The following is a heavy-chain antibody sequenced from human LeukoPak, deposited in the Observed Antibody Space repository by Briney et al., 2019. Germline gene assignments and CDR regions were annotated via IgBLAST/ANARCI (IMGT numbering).Heavy chain of an antibody. Sequence: PGGSLKLSCAASGFTFSGSAMHWVCQASGKGLEWVGRIRSKANSHATAYAASVKGRFTISRDDSKNTAYLQMNSLKTEDTAVYYCTTYDSSAYLYFQHWGQGTLVTVSS. D-gene: IGHD3-22*01. CDR1: GFTFSGSA. CDR3: TTYDSSAYLYFQH. CDR2: IRSKANSHAT. V-gene: IGHV3-73*01. J-gene: IGHJ1*01.